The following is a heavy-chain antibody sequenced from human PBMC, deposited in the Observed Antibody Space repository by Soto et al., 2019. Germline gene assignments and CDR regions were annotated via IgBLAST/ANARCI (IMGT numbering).Heavy chain of an antibody. D-gene: IGHD3-22*01. CDR2: ISTSGNTI. V-gene: IGHV3-48*03. Sequence: PGGSLRLSCAASGFTFSSYEMNWVRQAPGEGLEWVSYISTSGNTIHYADSVKGRFTISRDNAKNSLYLQMNSLRAEDTAVYYCTRDIDYYDSSGYQDYWGQGTLVTVS. CDR1: GFTFSSYE. CDR3: TRDIDYYDSSGYQDY. J-gene: IGHJ4*02.